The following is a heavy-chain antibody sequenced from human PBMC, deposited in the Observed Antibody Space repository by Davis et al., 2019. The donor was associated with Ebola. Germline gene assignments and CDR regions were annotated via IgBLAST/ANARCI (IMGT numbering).Heavy chain of an antibody. V-gene: IGHV1-18*01. CDR1: GYTFTSYG. CDR2: ISAYNGNT. D-gene: IGHD3-22*01. CDR3: ARGITMIVVNNWFDP. J-gene: IGHJ5*02. Sequence: AASAKVSCKASGYTFTSYGISWVRQAPGQGLEWMGWISAYNGNTNYAQKLQGRVTMTTDTSTSTAYMELRSLRSDDTAVYYCARGITMIVVNNWFDPWGQGTLVTVSS.